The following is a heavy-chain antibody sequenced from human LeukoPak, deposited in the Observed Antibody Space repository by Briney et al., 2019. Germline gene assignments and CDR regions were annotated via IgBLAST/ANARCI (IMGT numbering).Heavy chain of an antibody. CDR2: IYYSGST. CDR1: GGSISSSSYY. CDR3: ARPGRGDFWSGSGYYYMDV. J-gene: IGHJ6*03. V-gene: IGHV4-39*01. Sequence: PSETLSLTCTVSGGSISSSSYYWGWIRQPPGKGLEWIGSIYYSGSTYYNPSLKSRVTISVDTSKNQFSLKLSSVTAADTAVYYCARPGRGDFWSGSGYYYMDVWGKGTTVTVSS. D-gene: IGHD3-3*01.